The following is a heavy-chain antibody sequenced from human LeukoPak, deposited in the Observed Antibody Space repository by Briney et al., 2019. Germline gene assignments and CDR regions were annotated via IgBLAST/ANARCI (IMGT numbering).Heavy chain of an antibody. D-gene: IGHD2-21*01. Sequence: SETLSFTSTVSGGSISNHFCSWMRQPAGKGLKWIGRVSTSGSTYYNPSLKSRVTMSADTSKNQFFLKLTSMTAADTAVYYCARGDIVMGGGRNWFDPWGQGTLVTVSS. J-gene: IGHJ5*02. CDR2: VSTSGST. CDR1: GGSISNHF. V-gene: IGHV4-4*07. CDR3: ARGDIVMGGGRNWFDP.